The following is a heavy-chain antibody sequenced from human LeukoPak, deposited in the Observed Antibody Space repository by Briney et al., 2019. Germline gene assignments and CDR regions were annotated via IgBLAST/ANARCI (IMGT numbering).Heavy chain of an antibody. CDR3: ARDRSSGWYYYYYGMDV. CDR2: IYYSGST. V-gene: IGHV4-61*08. J-gene: IGHJ6*02. Sequence: PSETLSLTCTVSGGSISSGDYYWSWIRQPPGKGLEWIGYIYYSGSTNYNPSLKSRVTISVDTSKNQFSLKLSSVTAADTAVYYCARDRSSGWYYYYYGMDVWGQGTTVTVSS. D-gene: IGHD6-19*01. CDR1: GGSISSGDYY.